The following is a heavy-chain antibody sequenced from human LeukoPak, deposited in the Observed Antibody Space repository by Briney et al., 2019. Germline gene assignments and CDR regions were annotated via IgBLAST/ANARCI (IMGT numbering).Heavy chain of an antibody. CDR3: ATDYYDSSGYPTTSDY. V-gene: IGHV1-2*06. J-gene: IGHJ4*02. CDR2: INPNSGGT. D-gene: IGHD3-22*01. CDR1: GYTFTRYY. Sequence: GASVKVSCKASGYTFTRYYMHWVRQAPGQGLEWMGRINPNSGGTNYAQKFQGRVTMTRDTSISTAYMELSRLRSDDTAVYYCATDYYDSSGYPTTSDYWGQGTLVTVSS.